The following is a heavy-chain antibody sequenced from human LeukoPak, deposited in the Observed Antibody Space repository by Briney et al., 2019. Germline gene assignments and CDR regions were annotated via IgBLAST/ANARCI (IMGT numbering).Heavy chain of an antibody. CDR1: GYTFTSYH. CDR3: ARNRGRGYNGYEGYYFDY. CDR2: INPTTGST. D-gene: IGHD5-12*01. J-gene: IGHJ4*02. Sequence: PVASVKVSCKASGYTFTSYHVHWVRQAPGQGLEWMGIINPTTGSTSDAQKFQGRVTMTRDTSTSTVYLELSSLRSDDTAVYYCARNRGRGYNGYEGYYFDYWGQGTLVTVSS. V-gene: IGHV1-46*01.